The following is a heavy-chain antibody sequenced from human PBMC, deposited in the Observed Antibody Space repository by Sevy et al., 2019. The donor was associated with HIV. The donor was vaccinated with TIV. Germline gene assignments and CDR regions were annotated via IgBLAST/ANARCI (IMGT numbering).Heavy chain of an antibody. D-gene: IGHD6-6*01. CDR3: ARELHEYISFPKKRYYYYGMDV. J-gene: IGHJ6*02. CDR2: MSYSGNT. Sequence: SETLSLTCTVSSGSISNYYWSWIRQPPGKGLEWIGYMSYSGNTDYNPSLKSRVTMSIDTSKNQFSLRLSSVTAADTAVYYCARELHEYISFPKKRYYYYGMDVWGQGTTVTVSS. CDR1: SGSISNYY. V-gene: IGHV4-59*01.